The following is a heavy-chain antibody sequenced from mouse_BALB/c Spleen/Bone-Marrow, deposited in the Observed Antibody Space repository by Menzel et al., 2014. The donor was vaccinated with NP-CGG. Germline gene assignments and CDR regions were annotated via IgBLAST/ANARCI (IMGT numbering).Heavy chain of an antibody. J-gene: IGHJ3*01. CDR2: IDPANGNT. CDR3: ARSGDYDKAWFAY. CDR1: GFNIKDTY. D-gene: IGHD2-4*01. V-gene: IGHV14-3*02. Sequence: EVQLQQSGAELVKPGAPVKLSCTASGFNIKDTYMHWVKQRPEQGLEWIGRIDPANGNTKYDPKFQAKATITPDTSSNTAYLQLSSLTSEDTAVYYRARSGDYDKAWFAYWGQGTLVTVSA.